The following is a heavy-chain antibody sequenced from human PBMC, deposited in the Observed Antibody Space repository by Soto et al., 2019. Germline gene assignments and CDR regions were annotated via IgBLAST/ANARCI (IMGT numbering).Heavy chain of an antibody. CDR3: ARDHLDDAFDI. Sequence: GGSLRLSSALSGFDSSYYWIQWFGQSPGKGLVWVSRINSDGSSTSYADSMKGRFTISRDNAKNTLYLQMNSLRAEDTAVYYCARDHLDDAFDIWGQGTMVTVSS. CDR1: GFDSSYYW. CDR2: INSDGSST. J-gene: IGHJ3*02. V-gene: IGHV3-74*01.